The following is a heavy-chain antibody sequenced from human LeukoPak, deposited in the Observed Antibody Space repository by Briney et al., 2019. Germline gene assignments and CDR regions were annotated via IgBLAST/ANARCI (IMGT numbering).Heavy chain of an antibody. V-gene: IGHV3-23*01. J-gene: IGHJ3*02. Sequence: GGSLRLSCAASGFTFDDYAMHWVRHAPGKGLEWVSAISGSGGSTYYADSVKGRFTISRDNSKNTLYLQMNSLRAEDTAVYYCAKDRLDRYRSGSSNDAFDIWGQGTVVTVSS. CDR3: AKDRLDRYRSGSSNDAFDI. D-gene: IGHD1-26*01. CDR1: GFTFDDYA. CDR2: ISGSGGST.